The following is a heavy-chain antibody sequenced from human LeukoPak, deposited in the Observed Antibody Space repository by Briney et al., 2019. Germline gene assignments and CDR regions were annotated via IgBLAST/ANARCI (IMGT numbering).Heavy chain of an antibody. CDR1: GFTFSDYN. Sequence: GGSLRLSCAASGFTFSDYNMRWIRQAPGKGLEWVSSISRSGSTKYYADSVKGRFTISRDNAKNSLHLQMNSLRAEDTAVYYCARVTLLTNFDYWGQGTLVTVSS. CDR2: ISRSGSTK. D-gene: IGHD3-9*01. CDR3: ARVTLLTNFDY. J-gene: IGHJ4*02. V-gene: IGHV3-11*04.